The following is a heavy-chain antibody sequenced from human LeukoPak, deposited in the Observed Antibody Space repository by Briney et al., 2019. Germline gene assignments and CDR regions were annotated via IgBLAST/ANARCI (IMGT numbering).Heavy chain of an antibody. J-gene: IGHJ3*01. V-gene: IGHV3-30*04. CDR3: VKEGRTSPLSAFDL. Sequence: GGSLRLSCAASGFMFSFYTLHWVRQAPGKGLEWVAVISSDGRNDYYTDSLKGRFTISRDNSKNTLYLQMNSLKPEDTAVYYCVKEGRTSPLSAFDLWGQGTMVTVSS. CDR1: GFMFSFYT. CDR2: ISSDGRND. D-gene: IGHD2-2*01.